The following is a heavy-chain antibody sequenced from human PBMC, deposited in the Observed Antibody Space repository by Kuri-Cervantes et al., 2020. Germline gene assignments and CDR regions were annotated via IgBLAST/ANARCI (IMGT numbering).Heavy chain of an antibody. V-gene: IGHV3-33*01. CDR1: GFTFSSYG. CDR3: ARDRPYYYDSSGYWDY. J-gene: IGHJ4*02. CDR2: IWYDGSNK. Sequence: GGSLRLSRAASGFTFSSYGMHWVRQAPGKGPEWVAVIWYDGSNKYYADSVKGRFTISRDNSKNTLYLQMNSLRAEDTAVYYCARDRPYYYDSSGYWDYWGQGTLVTVSS. D-gene: IGHD3-22*01.